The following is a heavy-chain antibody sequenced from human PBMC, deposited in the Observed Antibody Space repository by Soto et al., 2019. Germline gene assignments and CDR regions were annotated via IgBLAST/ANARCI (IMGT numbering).Heavy chain of an antibody. D-gene: IGHD2-2*01. CDR3: ARDRLAGYCSSTSWYEAWYFDL. CDR2: ISGSGGST. J-gene: IGHJ2*01. CDR1: GFTFSSYA. Sequence: GGSLRLSCAASGFTFSSYAMSWVRQAPWKGLEWVSAISGSGGSTYYADSVKGRFTISRDNSKNTLYLQMNSLRAEDTAVYYCARDRLAGYCSSTSWYEAWYFDLWGRGTLVTVSS. V-gene: IGHV3-23*01.